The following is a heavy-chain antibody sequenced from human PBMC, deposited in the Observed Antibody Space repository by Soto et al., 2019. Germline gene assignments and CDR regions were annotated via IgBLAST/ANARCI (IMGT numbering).Heavy chain of an antibody. CDR2: ISSSSSYI. CDR1: VFTFSSYS. Sequence: RWSLRLSCAASVFTFSSYSMNWFRQAPGKGLEWVSSISSSSSYIYYADSVKGRFTISRDNAKNSLYLQMNSLRAEDTAVYYCARDWFSSSSYYYYGMDVWGQGTTVTVSS. CDR3: ARDWFSSSSYYYYGMDV. V-gene: IGHV3-21*01. J-gene: IGHJ6*02. D-gene: IGHD6-13*01.